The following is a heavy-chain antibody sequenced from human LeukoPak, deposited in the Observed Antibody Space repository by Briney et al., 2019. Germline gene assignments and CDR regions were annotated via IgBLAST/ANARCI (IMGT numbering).Heavy chain of an antibody. CDR3: ARPALGEAVAGFFDN. CDR1: GYSFTSYW. V-gene: IGHV5-51*01. CDR2: IYPGDSDT. D-gene: IGHD6-19*01. Sequence: GESLKISCKGSGYSFTSYWIGWVRQVPGKGLGWIWIIYPGDSDTRYSPSFQGQVTISADKSISTAYLQWSSLKASDTAMYYCARPALGEAVAGFFDNWGQGTLVTVSS. J-gene: IGHJ4*02.